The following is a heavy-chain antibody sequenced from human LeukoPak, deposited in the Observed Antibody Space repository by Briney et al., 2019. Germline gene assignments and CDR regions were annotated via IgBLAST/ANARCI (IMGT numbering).Heavy chain of an antibody. CDR2: IYPGDSDA. J-gene: IGHJ4*02. CDR1: GYSFTNYW. V-gene: IGHV5-51*01. CDR3: ARSARLMKGVVEVTALDD. Sequence: GESLKISCKGSGYSFTNYWIGWVRQMPGKGLKWMGIIYPGDSDARYSPSFQGQVTISADKSISTAYLQWSSLKASDTAMYYCARSARLMKGVVEVTALDDWGQGTLVTVSS. D-gene: IGHD3-3*01.